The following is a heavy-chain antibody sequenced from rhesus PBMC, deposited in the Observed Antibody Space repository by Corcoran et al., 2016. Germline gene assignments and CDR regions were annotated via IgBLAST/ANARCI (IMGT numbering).Heavy chain of an antibody. CDR2: ISPYNGNK. CDR1: GYSFTTHY. V-gene: IGHV1-180*01. CDR3: TRDKSGGFDY. Sequence: QVQLVQSGEEIKQPGASVKLPCKASGYSFTTHYIHWVRQAPGQGLEWIGQISPYNGNKHYAQTFQGRVTITTDTSTSTAYMALSSLRSEDTAVYYCTRDKSGGFDYWGQGVLVTVSS. J-gene: IGHJ4*01.